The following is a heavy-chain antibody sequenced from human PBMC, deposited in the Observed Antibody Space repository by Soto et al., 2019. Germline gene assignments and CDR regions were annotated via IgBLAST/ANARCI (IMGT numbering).Heavy chain of an antibody. CDR2: VRSSGETK. V-gene: IGHV3-23*01. Sequence: LTLSCVCSGFSFTDYSMSWVLQAPGKGLEWVSSVRSSGETKFYADSVKGRFTISRDNSKNMLYLQMDSLRADDTAVYYCAKWRNNW. CDR1: GFSFTDYS. D-gene: IGHD5-12*01. CDR3: AKWRNNW. J-gene: IGHJ5*01.